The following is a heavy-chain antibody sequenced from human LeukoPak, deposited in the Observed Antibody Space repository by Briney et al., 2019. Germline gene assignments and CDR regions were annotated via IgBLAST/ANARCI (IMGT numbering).Heavy chain of an antibody. CDR2: INHSGST. J-gene: IGHJ4*02. CDR3: ARGLAGGHVAGFDY. D-gene: IGHD6-19*01. Sequence: PSGTLSLTCAVSGGSISSSNWWSWVRQPPGKGLEWIGEINHSGSTNYNPSLKSRVTISVDTSKNQFSLMLSSVTAADTAVYYCARGLAGGHVAGFDYWGQGTLVTVSS. CDR1: GGSISSSNW. V-gene: IGHV4-4*02.